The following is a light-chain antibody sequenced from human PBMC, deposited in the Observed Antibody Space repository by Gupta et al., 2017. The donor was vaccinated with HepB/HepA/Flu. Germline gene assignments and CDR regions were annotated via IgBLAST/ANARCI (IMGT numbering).Light chain of an antibody. Sequence: QSVLTQPPSASGTPGQRASIPCSGSSSSIGSNTVNWYQQLPGTAPKLLIYNNNQRPSGVPDRFSGSRSGTSASLAISGLQSEDEADYYCATWDDSLNGPVFGGGTKLTVL. CDR3: ATWDDSLNGPV. J-gene: IGLJ2*01. CDR1: SSSIGSNT. V-gene: IGLV1-44*01. CDR2: NNN.